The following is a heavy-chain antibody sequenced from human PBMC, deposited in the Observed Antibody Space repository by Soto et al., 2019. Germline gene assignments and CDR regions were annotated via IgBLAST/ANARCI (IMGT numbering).Heavy chain of an antibody. J-gene: IGHJ4*02. CDR3: ARDTLGYCSGGSCYRGNFDY. CDR1: GFTFSSYG. Sequence: QVQLVESGGGVVQPGRSLRLSCAASGFTFSSYGMHLVRQAPGKGLEWVAVILYDGSNKYYADSVKGRFTISRDNSKNTLYLQMNSRRAEDTAVYYCARDTLGYCSGGSCYRGNFDYWGQGTLVTVSS. CDR2: ILYDGSNK. D-gene: IGHD2-15*01. V-gene: IGHV3-33*01.